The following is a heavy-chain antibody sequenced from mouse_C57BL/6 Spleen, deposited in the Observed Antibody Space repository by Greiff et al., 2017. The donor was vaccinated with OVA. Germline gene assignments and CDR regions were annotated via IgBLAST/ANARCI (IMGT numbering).Heavy chain of an antibody. D-gene: IGHD2-5*01. CDR2: INPSTGGT. CDR1: GYSFTGYY. Sequence: EVQGVESGPELVKPGASVKISCKASGYSFTGYYMNWVKQSPEKSLEWIGEINPSTGGTTYNQKFKAKATLTVDKSSSTAYMQLKSLTSEDSAVYYCVYYSNYGGFAYWGQGTLVTVSA. J-gene: IGHJ3*01. CDR3: VYYSNYGGFAY. V-gene: IGHV1-42*01.